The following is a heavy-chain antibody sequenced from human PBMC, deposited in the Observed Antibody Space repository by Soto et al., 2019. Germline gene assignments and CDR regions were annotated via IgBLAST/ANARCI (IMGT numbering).Heavy chain of an antibody. J-gene: IGHJ4*02. Sequence: QITLKESGPTLVKPTQTLTLTCTFSGFSLSTTNVGVGWIRQPPGKALEGLALIYWDDDKRYSPSLKSRLAITKDTSKNQVVLTMTNMDPVDTATYYCVHRRYFNALTGYSHWGQGTLVTVSS. CDR2: IYWDDDK. D-gene: IGHD3-9*01. CDR3: VHRRYFNALTGYSH. CDR1: GFSLSTTNVG. V-gene: IGHV2-5*02.